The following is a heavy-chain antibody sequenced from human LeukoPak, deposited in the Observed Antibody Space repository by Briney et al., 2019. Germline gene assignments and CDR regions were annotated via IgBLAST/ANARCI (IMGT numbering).Heavy chain of an antibody. Sequence: GGSLRLSCAASGFTFSSYSMNWVRQAPGKGLEWVSSISSSSSYIYYADSVKGRFTISRDNAKNSLYLQMNSLRAEDTAVYYCARAQYYYDSSGYYRAFDIWGQGTMVTVPS. CDR2: ISSSSSYI. V-gene: IGHV3-21*01. D-gene: IGHD3-22*01. J-gene: IGHJ3*02. CDR3: ARAQYYYDSSGYYRAFDI. CDR1: GFTFSSYS.